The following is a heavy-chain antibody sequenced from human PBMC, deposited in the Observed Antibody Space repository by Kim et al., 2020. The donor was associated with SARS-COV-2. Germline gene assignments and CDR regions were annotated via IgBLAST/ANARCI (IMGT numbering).Heavy chain of an antibody. CDR1: GFTFGDYT. V-gene: IGHV3-9*01. CDR2: ISWNSGSI. CDR3: AKDIRVVVPAAIESYYYYGMDV. D-gene: IGHD2-2*02. J-gene: IGHJ6*02. Sequence: GGSLRLSCAASGFTFGDYTMHWVRQAPGKGLEWVSGISWNSGSIGYADSVQGRFTISRDNAKNALYLQMNSLRAEDTALYYCAKDIRVVVPAAIESYYYYGMDVWGQGTTVTVSS.